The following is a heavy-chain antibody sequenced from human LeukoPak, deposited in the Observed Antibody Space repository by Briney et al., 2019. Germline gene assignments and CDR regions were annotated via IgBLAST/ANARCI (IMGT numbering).Heavy chain of an antibody. J-gene: IGHJ4*02. V-gene: IGHV4-61*02. CDR3: ARDSAGGPDY. Sequence: SETLSLTCTVSGGSISSGSFYWSWIRQPAGRGLEWIGRLYTSGSTNYSPSLKSRVTISVETSKNQFSLKLSSVTAADTAVYYCARDSAGGPDYWGQGTPVTVSS. CDR2: LYTSGST. D-gene: IGHD6-13*01. CDR1: GGSISSGSFY.